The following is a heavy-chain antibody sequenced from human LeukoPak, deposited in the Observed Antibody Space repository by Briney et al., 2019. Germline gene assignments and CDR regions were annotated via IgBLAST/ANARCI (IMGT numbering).Heavy chain of an antibody. J-gene: IGHJ6*02. Sequence: SETLSLTWTVSGGSISSGGYYWSWIRQHPGKGLEWIGSIYSGGSSYYNPSLKSRVTISVDTSNNQFSLKVNSVTAADTAVYYCARDPGHHLPRRTYSVMDVWGQGTRSPSP. D-gene: IGHD1-14*01. CDR1: GGSISSGGYY. CDR2: IYSGGSS. CDR3: ARDPGHHLPRRTYSVMDV. V-gene: IGHV4-39*07.